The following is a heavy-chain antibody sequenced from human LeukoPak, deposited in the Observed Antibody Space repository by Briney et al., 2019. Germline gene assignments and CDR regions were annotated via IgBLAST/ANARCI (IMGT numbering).Heavy chain of an antibody. D-gene: IGHD3-10*01. CDR2: IIPIFGTA. V-gene: IGHV1-69*13. CDR1: GGTFSSYA. Sequence: SVKVSCKASGGTFSSYAISWVRQAPGQGLEWMGGIIPIFGTANYAQKFQGRVTITADESTSTAYMELSSLRSEDTAVYYCARYILSGGFGELYDAFDIWGQGTMVTVSS. CDR3: ARYILSGGFGELYDAFDI. J-gene: IGHJ3*02.